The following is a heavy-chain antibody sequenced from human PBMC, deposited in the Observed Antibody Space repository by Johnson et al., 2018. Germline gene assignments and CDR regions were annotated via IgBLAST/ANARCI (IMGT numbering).Heavy chain of an antibody. V-gene: IGHV1-69*01. Sequence: VQLVESGSELKKXGSSVKVSCKASGGTFSSYAISWVRQAPGQGLEWMGGIIPIFGTANYAQKFQGRGTTTADESTSTAYMGLSSLRSEDTAVYYCARDALPNIVVVTAISRGLEDVWGKGTTVTVSS. D-gene: IGHD2-21*02. CDR2: IIPIFGTA. CDR3: ARDALPNIVVVTAISRGLEDV. J-gene: IGHJ6*04. CDR1: GGTFSSYA.